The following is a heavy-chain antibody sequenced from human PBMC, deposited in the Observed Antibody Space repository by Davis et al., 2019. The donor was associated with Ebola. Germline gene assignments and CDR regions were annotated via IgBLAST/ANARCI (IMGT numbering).Heavy chain of an antibody. CDR2: INPNSGGT. D-gene: IGHD3-10*01. CDR1: GYTFTSYD. J-gene: IGHJ4*02. V-gene: IGHV1-18*01. Sequence: ASVKVSCKASGYTFTSYDINWVRQAPGQGLEWMGRINPNSGGTNYAQKLQGRVTMTTDTSTSTAYMELRSLRSDDTAVYYCARDSGAQYGSGDYWGQGTLVTVSS. CDR3: ARDSGAQYGSGDY.